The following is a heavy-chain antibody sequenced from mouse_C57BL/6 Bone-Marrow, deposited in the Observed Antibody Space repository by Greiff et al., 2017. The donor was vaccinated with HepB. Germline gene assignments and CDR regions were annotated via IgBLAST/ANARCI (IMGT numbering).Heavy chain of an antibody. Sequence: DVMLVESGGDLVKPGGSLKLSCAASGFTFSSYGMSWVRPTPDKRLEWVATISSGGSYTYYPDSVKGRFTISRDNAKNTLYLQMSSLKSEDTAMYYCARYRTVYFDYWGQGTTLTVSS. V-gene: IGHV5-6*02. CDR1: GFTFSSYG. CDR3: ARYRTVYFDY. J-gene: IGHJ2*01. D-gene: IGHD5-1*01. CDR2: ISSGGSYT.